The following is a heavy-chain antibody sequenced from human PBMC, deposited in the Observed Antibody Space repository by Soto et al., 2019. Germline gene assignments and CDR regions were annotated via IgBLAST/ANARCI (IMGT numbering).Heavy chain of an antibody. CDR1: GYTFTSYY. Sequence: ASVKVSFKASGYTFTSYYMHWVRQAPGQGLEWMGIINPSGGSTSYAQKFQGRVTMTRDTSTSTVYMELSSLRSEDTAVYYCARDRGRITGTPADAFDIWGQGTMVTVSS. CDR2: INPSGGST. D-gene: IGHD1-7*01. V-gene: IGHV1-46*01. J-gene: IGHJ3*02. CDR3: ARDRGRITGTPADAFDI.